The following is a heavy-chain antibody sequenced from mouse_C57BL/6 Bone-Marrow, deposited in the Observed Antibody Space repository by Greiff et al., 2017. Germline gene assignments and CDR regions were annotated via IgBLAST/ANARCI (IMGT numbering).Heavy chain of an antibody. Sequence: VQLQQSGAELARPGASVKLSCKASGYTFTSYGISWVKQRTGQGLEWIGEIYPRSGNTYYNEKFKGKATLPADNSSSTAYMELRSLTSEDSAVYFCARSGNWAWFAYWGQGTLVTVSA. D-gene: IGHD4-1*02. CDR2: IYPRSGNT. CDR3: ARSGNWAWFAY. CDR1: GYTFTSYG. V-gene: IGHV1-81*01. J-gene: IGHJ3*01.